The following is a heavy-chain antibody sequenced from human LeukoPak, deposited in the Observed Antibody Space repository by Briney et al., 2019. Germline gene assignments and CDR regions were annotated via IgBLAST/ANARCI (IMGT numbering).Heavy chain of an antibody. D-gene: IGHD2-8*02. Sequence: PGGSLRLSCSAPGFTFSSYAMSWVRQAPGKGLEWVSGFSGSGGTTYHADSVKGRFTISRDNSKNTLYLQMNSLRAGDTAVYYCTKTGGAYYGGVDSWGQGTLVTVSS. CDR2: FSGSGGTT. V-gene: IGHV3-23*01. CDR1: GFTFSSYA. J-gene: IGHJ4*02. CDR3: TKTGGAYYGGVDS.